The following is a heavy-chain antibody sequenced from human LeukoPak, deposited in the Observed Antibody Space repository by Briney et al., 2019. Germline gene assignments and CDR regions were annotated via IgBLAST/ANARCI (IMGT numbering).Heavy chain of an antibody. Sequence: PGRSLRLSCAASGFTFSSYGMHWVRQAPGKGLEWVAVISYDGSNKYYADSVKGRFTISRDNSKNTLYLQMNSLRAEDTAVYYCAKSRGIEGRVDYWGQGTLVTVSS. CDR2: ISYDGSNK. CDR3: AKSRGIEGRVDY. CDR1: GFTFSSYG. J-gene: IGHJ4*02. D-gene: IGHD3-10*01. V-gene: IGHV3-30*18.